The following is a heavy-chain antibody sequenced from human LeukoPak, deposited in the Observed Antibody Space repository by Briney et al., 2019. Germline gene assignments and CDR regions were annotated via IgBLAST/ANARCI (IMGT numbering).Heavy chain of an antibody. CDR3: ARDQECSGGSCYYYYYSMDV. CDR1: GFTFSSYS. D-gene: IGHD2-15*01. CDR2: ISSSSSYI. J-gene: IGHJ6*03. V-gene: IGHV3-21*01. Sequence: PGGSLRLSCAASGFTFSSYSMNWVRQAPGKGLEGVSSISSSSSYIYYADSVKGRFTISRDNAKNSLYLQMNSLRAEDTAVYYCARDQECSGGSCYYYYYSMDVWGKGTTVTVSS.